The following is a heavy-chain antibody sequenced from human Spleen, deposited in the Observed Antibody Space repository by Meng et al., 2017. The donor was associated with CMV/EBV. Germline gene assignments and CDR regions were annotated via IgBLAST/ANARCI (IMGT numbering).Heavy chain of an antibody. J-gene: IGHJ5*02. D-gene: IGHD2-2*01. CDR3: ARGLGGGSSWFDL. CDR1: GFTFSGYA. V-gene: IGHV3-64*02. CDR2: ISNNGGST. Sequence: GGSLRLSCAASGFTFSGYAMHWVRQAPGKGLEYVSAISNNGGSTYYADSVKGRFTISRDNSKNTLYLQVNTLRLEDTAVYYCARGLGGGSSWFDLWGQGALVTVSS.